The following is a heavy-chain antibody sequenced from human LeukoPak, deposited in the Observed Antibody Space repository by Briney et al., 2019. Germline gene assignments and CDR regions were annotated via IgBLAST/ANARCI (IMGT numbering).Heavy chain of an antibody. CDR1: GFTFSSYS. D-gene: IGHD6-13*01. J-gene: IGHJ4*02. V-gene: IGHV3-48*04. CDR3: ARDLAALTIDY. CDR2: ISSSGSTI. Sequence: GGSLRLSCAASGFTFSSYSMNWVRQAPGKGLEWVSYISSSGSTIYYADSVKGRFTISRDNAKNSLYLQMNSLRAEDTAVYYCARDLAALTIDYWGQGTLVTVSS.